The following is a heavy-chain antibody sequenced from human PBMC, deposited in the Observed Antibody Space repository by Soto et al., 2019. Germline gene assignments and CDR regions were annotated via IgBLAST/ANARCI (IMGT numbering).Heavy chain of an antibody. D-gene: IGHD1-26*01. CDR3: TTTRVGAFYFDY. CDR1: GFTFSNAW. J-gene: IGHJ4*02. V-gene: IGHV3-15*01. Sequence: EVQLVESGGGLVKPGGSLRLSCAASGFTFSNAWMSWVRQAPGKGLEWVGRIKSKTDGGTTDYAAPVKGRFTISRDDSKNTLYLQMNSLKTEDTAVYYCTTTRVGAFYFDYWGQGTLVTVSS. CDR2: IKSKTDGGTT.